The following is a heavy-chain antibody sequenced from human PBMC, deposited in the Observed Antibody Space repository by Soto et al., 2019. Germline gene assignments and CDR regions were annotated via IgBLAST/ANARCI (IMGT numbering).Heavy chain of an antibody. CDR2: INPNSGGT. D-gene: IGHD5-18*01. Sequence: ASVKVSCKAPGYTFTSYGISWVRQAPGQGLEWMGWINPNSGGTNYAQKFQGWVTMTRDTSISTAYMELSRLRSDDTAVYYCARERYSYGYHYYGMDVWGQGTTVTVSS. J-gene: IGHJ6*02. CDR3: ARERYSYGYHYYGMDV. V-gene: IGHV1-2*04. CDR1: GYTFTSYG.